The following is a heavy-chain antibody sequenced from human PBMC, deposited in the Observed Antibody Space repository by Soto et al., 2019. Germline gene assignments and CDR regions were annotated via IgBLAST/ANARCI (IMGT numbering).Heavy chain of an antibody. CDR3: TRVSCTSTNCLYYFDY. CDR2: IRSKGFGWTT. D-gene: IGHD2-2*01. V-gene: IGHV3-49*05. J-gene: IGHJ4*02. Sequence: EVQLVESGGGLVKPGRSLRLSCAASGFTFRDYAISWFRQAPGKGLEWVGFIRSKGFGWTTEYAASVRGRFTVSRDDSKITASLQMNSLKTEDTAVYYCTRVSCTSTNCLYYFDYWGQGTLVTVSS. CDR1: GFTFRDYA.